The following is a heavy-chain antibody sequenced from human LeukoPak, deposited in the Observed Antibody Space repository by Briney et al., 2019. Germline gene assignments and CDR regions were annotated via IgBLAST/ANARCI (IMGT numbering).Heavy chain of an antibody. CDR1: GGPISSYY. CDR3: ASRGYGGNSERGFDP. V-gene: IGHV4-59*01. CDR2: IYYSGST. D-gene: IGHD4-23*01. Sequence: SETLSLTCTVSGGPISSYYWSWIRQPPGKGLEWIGYIYYSGSTNYNPSLKSRVTISVDTSKNQFSLKLSSVTAADTAVYYCASRGYGGNSERGFDPWGQGTLVTVSS. J-gene: IGHJ5*02.